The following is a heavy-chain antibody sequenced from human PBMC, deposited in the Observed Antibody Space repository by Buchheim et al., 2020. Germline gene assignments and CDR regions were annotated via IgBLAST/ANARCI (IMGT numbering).Heavy chain of an antibody. CDR3: VRASEEDFGESAQQILRHIDH. CDR2: ISYAGGNK. Sequence: QVHLVESGGGVVQPGRSLRLSCAASGFTFGAYGMHWVRQAPGKGLQWVAVISYAGGNKFYADSVKGRFTISRDNANNTLFLQMNSLRGEETAVYYCVRASEEDFGESAQQILRHIDHGGQGTL. J-gene: IGHJ4*02. CDR1: GFTFGAYG. V-gene: IGHV3-30*03. D-gene: IGHD4-17*01.